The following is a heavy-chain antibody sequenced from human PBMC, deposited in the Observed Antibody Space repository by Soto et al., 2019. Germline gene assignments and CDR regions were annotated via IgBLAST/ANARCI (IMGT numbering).Heavy chain of an antibody. CDR3: AREILLRLGMDV. CDR2: IYYSGST. CDR1: GGSISSGDYY. J-gene: IGHJ6*02. Sequence: PSETLSLTCTVSGGSISSGDYYWSWIRQPPGKGLEWIGYIYYSGSTYYNPSLKSRVTISVDTSKNQFSLKLSSVTAADTAVYYCAREILLRLGMDVWGQGTTVTVSS. D-gene: IGHD3-3*01. V-gene: IGHV4-30-4*01.